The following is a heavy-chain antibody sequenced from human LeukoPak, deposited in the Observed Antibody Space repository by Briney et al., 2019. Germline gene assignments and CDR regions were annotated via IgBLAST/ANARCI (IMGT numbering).Heavy chain of an antibody. CDR2: INPSGGST. V-gene: IGHV1-46*02. J-gene: IGHJ4*02. CDR3: ARQGTYSSAIGMGY. Sequence: ASVKVSCKASGYTFNNHYMYWVRQAPGQGLEWMGVINPSGGSTSYAQTFQGRVTMTRDTSTRTVYMEVNSLRSENTAVYYCARQGTYSSAIGMGYWGQGTLVTVSS. CDR1: GYTFNNHY. D-gene: IGHD6-19*01.